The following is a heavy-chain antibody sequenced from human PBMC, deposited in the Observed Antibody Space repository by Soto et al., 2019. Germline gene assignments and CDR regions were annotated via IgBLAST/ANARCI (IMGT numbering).Heavy chain of an antibody. V-gene: IGHV1-24*01. D-gene: IGHD2-8*01. CDR3: ATPISVPGVSNWFDP. CDR2: FDPEDGET. Sequence: QVPLVQSGAEVKKPGASAKVSCKVSGYTLTELSMHWVRQAPGKGLEWMGGFDPEDGETIYAQKFQGRVTMTEDTSTYTAYMELSSLRSEDTAVYYCATPISVPGVSNWFDPWGQGTLVTVSS. CDR1: GYTLTELS. J-gene: IGHJ5*02.